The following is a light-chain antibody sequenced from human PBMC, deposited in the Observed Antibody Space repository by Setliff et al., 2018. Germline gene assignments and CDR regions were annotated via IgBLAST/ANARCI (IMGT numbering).Light chain of an antibody. Sequence: QSALAQPASVSGSPGQSITISCTGISGDVGGYNYVSWYQQHPGKAPKLMIYDVSNRPSGVSNRFSGSKSGNTASLTISGLQAEDEADYYCSSYTTSSTFSYVFGTGTKVTVL. V-gene: IGLV2-14*03. J-gene: IGLJ1*01. CDR3: SSYTTSSTFSYV. CDR2: DVS. CDR1: SGDVGGYNY.